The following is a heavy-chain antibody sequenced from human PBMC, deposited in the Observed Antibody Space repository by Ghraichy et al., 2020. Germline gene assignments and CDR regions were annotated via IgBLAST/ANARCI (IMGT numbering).Heavy chain of an antibody. J-gene: IGHJ4*02. D-gene: IGHD3-3*01. Sequence: GGSLRLSCAASGFNFDDSIMHWVRQAPGKGLEWVSLISWDGGSRYYTDSVKGRFAISRDNSKNSLYLRMNSLRTEDTALYYCAKGSGYDFWSGSRDAYYFDSWGQGTLVTVSS. CDR2: ISWDGGSR. CDR1: GFNFDDSI. CDR3: AKGSGYDFWSGSRDAYYFDS. V-gene: IGHV3-43*01.